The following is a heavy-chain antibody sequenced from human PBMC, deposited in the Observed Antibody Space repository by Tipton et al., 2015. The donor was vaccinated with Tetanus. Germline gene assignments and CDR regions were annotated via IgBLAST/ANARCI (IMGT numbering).Heavy chain of an antibody. V-gene: IGHV3-23*01. CDR2: ISGSGDST. CDR3: AKSRASSHYRGAFEI. D-gene: IGHD3-10*01. CDR1: GFTFSSYG. Sequence: GSLRLSCAASGFTFSSYGMSWVRQAPAKGLGWVSGISGSGDSTYYADSVKGRFTISRDNSKLYLQMNSLRAEDRVVYYCAKSRASSHYRGAFEIWGQGTMVTVSS. J-gene: IGHJ3*02.